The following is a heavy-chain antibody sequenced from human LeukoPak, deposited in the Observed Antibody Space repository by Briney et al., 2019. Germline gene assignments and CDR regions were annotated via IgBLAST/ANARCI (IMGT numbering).Heavy chain of an antibody. CDR2: ISYIGST. CDR1: DDSFSSHY. D-gene: IGHD4-17*01. J-gene: IGHJ3*02. V-gene: IGHV4-59*11. CDR3: ARDLVTVTKGFDI. Sequence: SETLSLTCAVSDDSFSSHYWTWIRQPPGKGLEWIGYISYIGSTNYNPSLKSRVTISIDTSKNQFSLKLRSVTAADTAVYYCARDLVTVTKGFDIWGQRTMVSVSS.